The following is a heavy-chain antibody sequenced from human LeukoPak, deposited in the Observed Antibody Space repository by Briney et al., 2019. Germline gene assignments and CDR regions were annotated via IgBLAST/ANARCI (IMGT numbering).Heavy chain of an antibody. D-gene: IGHD4-17*01. V-gene: IGHV1-3*01. CDR3: ARGLIQTTVTN. CDR1: GYTFTNYA. J-gene: IGHJ4*02. CDR2: INAGNGNT. Sequence: GASVKVSCKASGYTFTNYAMHWVRQAPGQRLEWMGWINAGNGNTKYSQKFQGRVTITRDTSASTAYMELSSLRSEDTAVYYCARGLIQTTVTNWGQGTLVTVSS.